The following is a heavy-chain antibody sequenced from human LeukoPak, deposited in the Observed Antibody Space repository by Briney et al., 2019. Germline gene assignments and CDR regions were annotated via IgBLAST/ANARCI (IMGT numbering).Heavy chain of an antibody. V-gene: IGHV4-39*01. CDR3: ASLSGGLFDY. D-gene: IGHD3-16*01. CDR1: GGSISSSSYY. J-gene: IGHJ4*02. CDR2: IYYSGST. Sequence: SETLSLTCTVSGGSISSSSYYWGWIRQPPGKGLEWIGSIYYSGSTYYNPSLKSRVTISVDTSKNQLSLKLSSVTAADTAVYYCASLSGGLFDYRGQGTLVTVSS.